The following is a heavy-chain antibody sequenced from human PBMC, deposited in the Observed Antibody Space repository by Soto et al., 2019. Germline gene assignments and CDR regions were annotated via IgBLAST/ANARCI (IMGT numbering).Heavy chain of an antibody. CDR3: VRLIGNSWLDF. J-gene: IGHJ5*01. V-gene: IGHV6-1*01. CDR1: GDSVSSSSVT. CDR2: TYYRSKWYN. Sequence: QVQLQQSEPGLVKPSQTLSLTCAISGDSVSSSSVTWNWIRQSPSRGLEWLGRTYYRSKWYNDYAESVKSRITIKPDTSKNQFSLHLNSVTPEDTAVYYFVRLIGNSWLDFWGQGTLVTVSS. D-gene: IGHD1-26*01.